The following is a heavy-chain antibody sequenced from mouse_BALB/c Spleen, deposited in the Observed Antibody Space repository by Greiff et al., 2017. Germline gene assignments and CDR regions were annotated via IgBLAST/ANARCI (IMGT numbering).Heavy chain of an antibody. J-gene: IGHJ2*01. CDR1: GFTFSDYW. CDR2: IRFKSNNYAT. V-gene: IGHV6-6*02. D-gene: IGHD4-1*01. CDR3: TNWDYFDY. Sequence: EVQRVESGGGLVPPGGSMNLSCVASGFTFSDYWMNWVRQSPEQGLEWVAEIRFKSNNYATHYAESVKGRITIARDDTKSSVNLHMNTLRADDTGNYYCTNWDYFDYWGQGTTLTVSS.